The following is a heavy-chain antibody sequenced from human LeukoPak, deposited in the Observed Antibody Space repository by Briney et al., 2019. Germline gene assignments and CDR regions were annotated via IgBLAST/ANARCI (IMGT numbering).Heavy chain of an antibody. CDR2: INHSGST. CDR1: GGSFSGYY. D-gene: IGHD3-22*01. J-gene: IGHJ4*02. CDR3: ARGGWHYDSSGYYSRRLGY. V-gene: IGHV4-34*01. Sequence: SETLSLTCAVYGGSFSGYYWSWIRQPPGKGLEWIGEINHSGSTNYNPSLTSRVTISVDTSKNQFSLKLSSVTAADTAVYYCARGGWHYDSSGYYSRRLGYWGQGTLVTVSS.